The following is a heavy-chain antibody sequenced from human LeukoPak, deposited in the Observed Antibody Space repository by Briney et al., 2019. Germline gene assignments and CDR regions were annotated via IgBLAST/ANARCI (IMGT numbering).Heavy chain of an antibody. CDR2: INHSGST. J-gene: IGHJ4*02. CDR3: ARAGLNGDVDY. V-gene: IGHV4-34*01. D-gene: IGHD4-17*01. Sequence: SETLSLTCAVYGGSFSGYYWSWIRQPPGKGLEWIGEINHSGSTNYNPSLKSRVTISVDTSKNQFSLKLSSVTAADTAVYYCARAGLNGDVDYWGQGTLITVSS. CDR1: GGSFSGYY.